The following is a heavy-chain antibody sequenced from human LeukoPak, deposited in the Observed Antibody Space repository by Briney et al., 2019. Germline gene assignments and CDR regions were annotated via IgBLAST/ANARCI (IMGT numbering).Heavy chain of an antibody. V-gene: IGHV4-4*02. CDR2: IYHSGST. CDR3: ARGHDSVRDYFDY. D-gene: IGHD3-10*01. CDR1: GGSISSSNW. Sequence: SGTLSLTCAVSGGSISSSNWWTWVRQPPGKGLEWIGEIYHSGSTNYDPSLKSRVTMSVDKSMNQFSLKLSSVTAADTAVYYCARGHDSVRDYFDYWGQGTLVTVSS. J-gene: IGHJ4*02.